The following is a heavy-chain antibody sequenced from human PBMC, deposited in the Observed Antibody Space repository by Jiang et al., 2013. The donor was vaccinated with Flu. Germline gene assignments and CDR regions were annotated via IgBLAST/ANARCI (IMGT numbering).Heavy chain of an antibody. CDR2: IDWDDDK. CDR1: GFSLSTSGMC. D-gene: IGHD6-13*01. V-gene: IGHV2-70*01. J-gene: IGHJ5*02. Sequence: KPTQTLTLTCTFSGFSLSTSGMCVSWIRQPPGKALEWLALIDWDDDKYYSTSLKTRLTISKDTSKNQVVLTMTNMDPVDTATYYCARIKDGAAAGRGFDPWGQGTLVTVSS. CDR3: ARIKDGAAAGRGFDP.